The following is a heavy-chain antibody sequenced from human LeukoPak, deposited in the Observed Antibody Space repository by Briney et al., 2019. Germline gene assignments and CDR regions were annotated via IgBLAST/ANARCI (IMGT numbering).Heavy chain of an antibody. Sequence: GGSLRLSCEASGFIFDNYAMNWVRQAPGKGLEWLTGISGFGGSTYYAASAKGRFTISRDNSGNTLFLQLNNLRVEDTAVYYCARRGGSSWSSFDYWGQGSLVTVSS. CDR2: ISGFGGST. CDR3: ARRGGSSWSSFDY. D-gene: IGHD6-13*01. CDR1: GFIFDNYA. J-gene: IGHJ4*02. V-gene: IGHV3-23*01.